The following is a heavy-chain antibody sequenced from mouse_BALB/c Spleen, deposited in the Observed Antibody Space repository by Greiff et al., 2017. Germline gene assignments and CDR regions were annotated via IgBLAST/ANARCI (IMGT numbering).Heavy chain of an antibody. CDR1: GFSLTSYG. D-gene: IGHD3-2*02. CDR3: ARDPKGWYYFDY. V-gene: IGHV2-9*02. CDR2: IWAGGST. Sequence: VKLVESGPGLVAPSQSLSITCTVSGFSLTSYGVHWVRQPPGKGLEWLGVIWAGGSTNYNSALMSRLSISKDNSKSQVFLKMNSLQTDDTAMYYCARDPKGWYYFDYWGQGTTLTVSS. J-gene: IGHJ2*01.